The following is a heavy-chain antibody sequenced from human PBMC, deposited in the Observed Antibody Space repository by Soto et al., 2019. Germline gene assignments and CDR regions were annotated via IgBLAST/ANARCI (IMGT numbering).Heavy chain of an antibody. J-gene: IGHJ4*02. V-gene: IGHV3-30*18. Sequence: GGSLRLSCAASGFTFSSYGMHWVRQAPGKGLEWVAVISYDGSNKYYADSVKGRFTISRDNSKNTLYLQMNSLRAEDTAVYYCAKVRPRSDGSPRNLRNFDYWGKGTLVTVSS. CDR1: GFTFSSYG. D-gene: IGHD4-17*01. CDR3: AKVRPRSDGSPRNLRNFDY. CDR2: ISYDGSNK.